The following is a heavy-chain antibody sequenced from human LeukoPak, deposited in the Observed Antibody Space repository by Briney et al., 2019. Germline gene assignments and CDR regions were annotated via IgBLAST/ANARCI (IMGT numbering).Heavy chain of an antibody. D-gene: IGHD4-23*01. Sequence: SETLSLTCTVSGGSISSYYWSWIRQPAGEGLEWIGRIYTSGSTNYNPSLKSRVTMSVDTSKNQFSLKLSSVTAADTAVYYCARGDLVTRRFDYWGQGTLVTVSS. CDR1: GGSISSYY. V-gene: IGHV4-4*07. CDR3: ARGDLVTRRFDY. CDR2: IYTSGST. J-gene: IGHJ4*02.